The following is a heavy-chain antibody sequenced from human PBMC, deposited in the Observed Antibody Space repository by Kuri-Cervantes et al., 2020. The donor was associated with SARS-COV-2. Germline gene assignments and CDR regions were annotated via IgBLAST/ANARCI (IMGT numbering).Heavy chain of an antibody. V-gene: IGHV1-58*02. CDR3: AKAAFTGYTGYRID. J-gene: IGHJ4*02. D-gene: IGHD3-16*02. CDR1: GSTFSGSA. CDR2: IVVGSGNT. Sequence: SVKVSCKASGSTFSGSAIQWVRQARGQRLEWIGWIVVGSGNTDYVREFQERVTITRDMSTTTVYMGLSGLRSDDTAMYYCAKAAFTGYTGYRIDWGQGTLVTVSS.